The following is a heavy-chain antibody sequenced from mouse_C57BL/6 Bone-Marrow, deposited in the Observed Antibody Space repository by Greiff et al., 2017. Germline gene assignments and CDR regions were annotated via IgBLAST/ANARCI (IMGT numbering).Heavy chain of an antibody. CDR1: GYTFTSYW. V-gene: IGHV1-74*01. J-gene: IGHJ3*01. CDR3: VGDLGGGFAY. Sequence: QVQLQQLGAELVKPGASVKVSCKASGYTFTSYWMHWVKQRPGQGLEWIGRIHPSDSGTNYNQKFKGKATLTVDKSSSPAYMQLCGLTSEDSAVCYCVGDLGGGFAYWGQGTLVTVSA. CDR2: IHPSDSGT. D-gene: IGHD2-13*01.